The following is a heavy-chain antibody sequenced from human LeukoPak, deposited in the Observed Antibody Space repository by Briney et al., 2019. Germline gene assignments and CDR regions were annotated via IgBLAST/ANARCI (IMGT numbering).Heavy chain of an antibody. Sequence: GGSLRLSRASSGFTFGDYAMHWVRQAPWKGLEGVLVISWSSGSIGYADSVKGRFTISRDNAKNSLYLQMNSLRAEDTDLYYCAKDMNQLLFGAFDYWGQGTLVTVSS. CDR1: GFTFGDYA. CDR2: ISWSSGSI. J-gene: IGHJ4*02. D-gene: IGHD2-2*01. V-gene: IGHV3-9*01. CDR3: AKDMNQLLFGAFDY.